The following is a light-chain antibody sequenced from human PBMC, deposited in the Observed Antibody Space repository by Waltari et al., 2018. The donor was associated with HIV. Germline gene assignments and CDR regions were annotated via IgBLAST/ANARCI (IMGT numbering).Light chain of an antibody. V-gene: IGLV1-47*01. CDR2: RNN. CDR3: AAWDGSLSAYVL. Sequence: QSVLTQPPSASGTPGQRVTISCSGSSSNIGSNYVYWYQQLPGTAPKLLIYRNNQRPSCVPDRCSGSKAGTSASLAISGLRSDDEADYYCAAWDGSLSAYVLFGGGTKLTVL. CDR1: SSNIGSNY. J-gene: IGLJ2*01.